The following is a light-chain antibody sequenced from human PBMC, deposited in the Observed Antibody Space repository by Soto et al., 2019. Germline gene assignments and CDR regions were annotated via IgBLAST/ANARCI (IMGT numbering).Light chain of an antibody. CDR2: SAS. CDR1: QAMSTY. V-gene: IGKV1-9*01. CDR3: QQLNGYQLA. J-gene: IGKJ4*01. Sequence: DIQLTQSPSFLSAFVGDTVTITCRASQAMSTYLAWCQQKPGKVPKLLIRSASTLQSGVPPRFSGGGSGTEFTLTISTLQPDDSGIYYCQQLNGYQLAFGGGTNVEIK.